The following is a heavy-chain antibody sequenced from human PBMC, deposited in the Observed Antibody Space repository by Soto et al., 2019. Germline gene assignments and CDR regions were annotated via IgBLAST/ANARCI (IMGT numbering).Heavy chain of an antibody. J-gene: IGHJ4*02. Sequence: QEQLVQSGAEVKKPGSSMKVSCKASGGIFSSFAISWVRQAPGQGLEWMGGIIPVFGTTNYEQTFQDRVTIAADESTNTAYLELISLRAEDTAMYYCAMGGSPYVWFNEYWGQGTLVTVSS. V-gene: IGHV1-69*01. CDR3: AMGGSPYVWFNEY. CDR2: IIPVFGTT. D-gene: IGHD3-16*01. CDR1: GGIFSSFA.